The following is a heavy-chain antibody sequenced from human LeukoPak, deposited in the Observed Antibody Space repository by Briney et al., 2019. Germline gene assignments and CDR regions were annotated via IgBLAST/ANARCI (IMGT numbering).Heavy chain of an antibody. CDR2: IYHSGKT. CDR3: AGAPAGGSDWLSPFDY. D-gene: IGHD3-9*01. Sequence: SETLSLTCAVSGGSINNYWWSWVRQPAGKGLEWIGEIYHSGKTNYNVSLKSRVTMSVDKSKNQFSLKLTSVTAADTAIYYCAGAPAGGSDWLSPFDYWGQGTLVTVSS. V-gene: IGHV4-4*02. CDR1: GGSINNYW. J-gene: IGHJ4*02.